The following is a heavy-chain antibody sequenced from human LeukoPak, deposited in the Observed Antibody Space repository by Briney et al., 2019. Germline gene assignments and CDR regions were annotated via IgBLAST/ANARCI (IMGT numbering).Heavy chain of an antibody. CDR3: ARGPYSSSWYSGGAFDI. D-gene: IGHD6-13*01. V-gene: IGHV6-1*01. CDR1: GDSVSSNSAA. CDR2: PYYRSKWYN. Sequence: SQTLSLTCAISGDSVSSNSAAWNWIRQSPSRGLEWLGRPYYRSKWYNDYAVSVKSRITINPDASKNQFSLQLNSVTPEDTAVYYCARGPYSSSWYSGGAFDIWGQGTMVAVSS. J-gene: IGHJ3*02.